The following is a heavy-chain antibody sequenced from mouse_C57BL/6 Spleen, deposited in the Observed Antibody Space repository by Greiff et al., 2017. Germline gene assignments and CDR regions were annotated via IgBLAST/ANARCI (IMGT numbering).Heavy chain of an antibody. Sequence: VQLKQSGAELVRPGASVKLSCTASGFNIKDDYMHWVKQRPEQGLEWIGWIDPENGDTEYASKFQGKATITADTSSNTAYLQLSSLTSEDTAVYYCTIFRGFAYWGQGTLVTVSA. CDR2: IDPENGDT. J-gene: IGHJ3*01. CDR1: GFNIKDDY. CDR3: TIFRGFAY. V-gene: IGHV14-4*01.